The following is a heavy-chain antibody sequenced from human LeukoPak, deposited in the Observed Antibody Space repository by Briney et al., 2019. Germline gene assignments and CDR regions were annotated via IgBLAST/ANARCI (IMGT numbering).Heavy chain of an antibody. CDR3: ARDRMATIYYFDY. Sequence: GGSLRLSCAASGFTFSSDSMNWFRQAPGKGLEWVSYISSSSSTIYYADSVKGRFTISRDNAKNSLYLQMNSLRAEDTAVYYCARDRMATIYYFDYWGQGTLVTVSS. J-gene: IGHJ4*02. CDR2: ISSSSSTI. D-gene: IGHD5-24*01. CDR1: GFTFSSDS. V-gene: IGHV3-48*01.